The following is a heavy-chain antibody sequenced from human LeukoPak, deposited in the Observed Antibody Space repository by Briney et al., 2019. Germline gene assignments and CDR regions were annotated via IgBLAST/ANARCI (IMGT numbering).Heavy chain of an antibody. CDR3: ARGHYDILTGYYIGFDP. V-gene: IGHV4-59*01. D-gene: IGHD3-9*01. CDR2: IYYSGST. CDR1: GGSISSYY. J-gene: IGHJ5*02. Sequence: SETLSLTCTVSGGSISSYYWSRIRQPPGKGLEWIGYIYYSGSTNYNPSLKSRVTISVDTSKNQFSLKLSSVTAADTAVYYCARGHYDILTGYYIGFDPWGQGTLVTVSS.